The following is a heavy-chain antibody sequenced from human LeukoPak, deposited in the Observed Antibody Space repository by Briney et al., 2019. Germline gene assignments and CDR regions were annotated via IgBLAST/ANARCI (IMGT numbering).Heavy chain of an antibody. V-gene: IGHV4-34*01. D-gene: IGHD5-18*01. J-gene: IGHJ6*03. CDR1: GGSFSGYY. Sequence: PSETLSLTCAVYGGSFSGYYWSWIRQPPGKGLEWIGEINHSGSTNYNPSLKSRVTISVDTSKNQFSLKLSSVTAADTAVYYCARVKRERGYSYGYEGYYYYYMDVWGKGTTVTISS. CDR2: INHSGST. CDR3: ARVKRERGYSYGYEGYYYYYMDV.